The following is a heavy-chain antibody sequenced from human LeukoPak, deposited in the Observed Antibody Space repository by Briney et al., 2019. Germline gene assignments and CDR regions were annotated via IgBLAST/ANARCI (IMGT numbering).Heavy chain of an antibody. CDR1: GYTFTSYD. CDR2: MNPNSGNT. Sequence: ASVKVSCKASGYTFTSYDINWVRQATGQGLEWMGWMNPNSGNTGYAQKFQGRVTITRNTSISTAYMELSSPRSEDTAVYYCARGLDGSGYPDYWGQGTLVTVSS. J-gene: IGHJ4*02. CDR3: ARGLDGSGYPDY. D-gene: IGHD3-22*01. V-gene: IGHV1-8*03.